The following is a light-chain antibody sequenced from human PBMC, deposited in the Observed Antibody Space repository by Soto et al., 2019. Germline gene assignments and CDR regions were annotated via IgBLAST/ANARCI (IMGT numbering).Light chain of an antibody. Sequence: DIQMTQSPSYVSASVGDRVTITCRASQGIKNWLAWYQQKPGKAPNLLIYTGSSLQSGVPSRFSGGGSGTDFTLTISSLQPEDFATYYCQQLSSYPLTFGGGTKVDNK. CDR2: TGS. CDR3: QQLSSYPLT. V-gene: IGKV1-12*01. CDR1: QGIKNW. J-gene: IGKJ4*01.